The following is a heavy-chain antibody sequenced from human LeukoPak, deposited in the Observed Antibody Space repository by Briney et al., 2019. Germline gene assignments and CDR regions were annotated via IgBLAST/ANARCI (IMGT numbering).Heavy chain of an antibody. CDR2: ISYDGSNK. CDR1: GFTFSSYA. J-gene: IGHJ5*02. CDR3: AKVVALPGGNWFDP. D-gene: IGHD2-15*01. V-gene: IGHV3-30-3*01. Sequence: GGSLRPSCAASGFTFSSYAMHWVRQAPGKGLEWAAVISYDGSNKYYADSVKGRFTISRDNSKNTLYLQMNSLRAEDTAVYYCAKVVALPGGNWFDPWGQGTLVTVSS.